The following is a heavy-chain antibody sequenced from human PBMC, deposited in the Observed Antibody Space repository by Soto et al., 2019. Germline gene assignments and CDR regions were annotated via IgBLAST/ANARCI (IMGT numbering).Heavy chain of an antibody. V-gene: IGHV4-34*01. J-gene: IGHJ3*02. D-gene: IGHD2-8*01. CDR2: INQSGGT. CDR3: ARDPYAIAFDI. CDR1: GASLSGYD. Sequence: PSETLSLTCAVYGASLSGYDWSWVRQPPGKGLEWIGEINQSGGTNYNPSLKGRVTISMDTSKNQFSLRLKSVTAADTAIYYCARDPYAIAFDIWGRGTMVTVSS.